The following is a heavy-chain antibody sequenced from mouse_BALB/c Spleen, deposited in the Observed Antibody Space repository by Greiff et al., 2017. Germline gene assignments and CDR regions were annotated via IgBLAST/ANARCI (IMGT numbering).Heavy chain of an antibody. CDR2: ISSGSSTI. CDR3: ARTGNYGRMDY. V-gene: IGHV5-17*02. CDR1: GFTFSSFG. D-gene: IGHD2-1*01. J-gene: IGHJ4*01. Sequence: DVKLVESGGGLVQPGGSRKLSCAASGFTFSSFGMHWVRQAPEKGLEWVAYISSGSSTIYYADTVKGRFTISRDNPKNTLFLQMTSLKSEDTAMYYCARTGNYGRMDYWGQGTSVTVSS.